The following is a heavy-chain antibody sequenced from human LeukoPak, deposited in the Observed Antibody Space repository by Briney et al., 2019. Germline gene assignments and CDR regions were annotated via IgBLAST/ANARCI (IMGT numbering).Heavy chain of an antibody. CDR2: IYYSGST. CDR3: ARGGEMATIMFEPTDDWYFDL. D-gene: IGHD5-24*01. J-gene: IGHJ2*01. CDR1: GGSINSSYYY. V-gene: IGHV4-39*07. Sequence: PSETLSLTCTVSGGSINSSYYYWGWIRQPPGKGLEWIGSIYYSGSTYYNPSLKSRVTISVDTSKNQFSLKLSSVTAADTAVYYCARGGEMATIMFEPTDDWYFDLWGRGTLVTVSS.